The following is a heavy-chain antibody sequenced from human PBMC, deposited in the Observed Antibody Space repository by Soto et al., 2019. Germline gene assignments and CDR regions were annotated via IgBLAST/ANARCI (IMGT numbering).Heavy chain of an antibody. CDR2: IKQDGSEK. CDR3: ARDRGRWGVPYAFDY. Sequence: EVQLVESGGGLVQPGGSLRLSCAASGFTFSSYWMSWVRQAPGKGLERVANIKQDGSEKYYVDSVKGRFTISRDNAKNALYLQTNSLRAEETAVYYCARDRGRWGVPYAFDYWGQGTLVTVAS. D-gene: IGHD3-16*01. J-gene: IGHJ4*02. V-gene: IGHV3-7*01. CDR1: GFTFSSYW.